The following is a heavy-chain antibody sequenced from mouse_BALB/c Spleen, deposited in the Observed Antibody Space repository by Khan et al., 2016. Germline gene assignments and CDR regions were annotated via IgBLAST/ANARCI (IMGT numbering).Heavy chain of an antibody. CDR2: IRLKSNNFAT. V-gene: IGHV6-6*02. CDR1: GFTFSNYW. J-gene: IGHJ3*01. Sequence: EVKLEESGGGLVQPGGSMKLSCVASGFTFSNYWMNWVRQSPEKGLEWVAEIRLKSNNFATHYAESVKGRFTISRDDSKSSVYLQMNNLGAEDTGIYYCTTGFAYWGPGTLVTVSA. CDR3: TTGFAY.